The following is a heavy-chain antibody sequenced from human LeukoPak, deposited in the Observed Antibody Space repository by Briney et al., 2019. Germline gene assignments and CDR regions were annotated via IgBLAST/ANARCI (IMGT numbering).Heavy chain of an antibody. J-gene: IGHJ4*02. Sequence: SLRLSCAASGFTFDDYAMHWVRQAPGKGLEWVSGISWNSGSIGYADSVKGRFTISRDNAKNSLYLQINSLRAEDTAIYYCAKDHYYDSSGPDYWGQGTLVTVSS. CDR1: GFTFDDYA. CDR3: AKDHYYDSSGPDY. V-gene: IGHV3-9*01. D-gene: IGHD3-22*01. CDR2: ISWNSGSI.